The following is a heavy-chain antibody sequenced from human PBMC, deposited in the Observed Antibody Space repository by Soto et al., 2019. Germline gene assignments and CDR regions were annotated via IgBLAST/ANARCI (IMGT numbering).Heavy chain of an antibody. CDR1: GGSXSSGDYS. V-gene: IGHV4-30-2*01. Sequence: LSLACAVSGGSXSSGDYSWGWIRQPPGKGLEWIGYIYHSVSTYYNPSLKSRVTISVDRSKNQFSLRLSSVTAADTAVYYCARVPDYWRQGTLXTVS. CDR3: ARVPDY. CDR2: IYHSVST. J-gene: IGHJ4*02.